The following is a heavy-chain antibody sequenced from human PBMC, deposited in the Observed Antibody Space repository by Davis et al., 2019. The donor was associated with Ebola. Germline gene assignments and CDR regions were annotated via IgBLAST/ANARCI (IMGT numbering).Heavy chain of an antibody. D-gene: IGHD1-26*01. V-gene: IGHV3-11*06. CDR2: ISSRGDYT. Sequence: GGSLRLSCAGSGFTFSDYYMSWIRQAPGKGLEWISYISSRGDYTNYADSVKGRFAISRDNAKNSLYLQMNSLRAEDTAIYYCARDMPSVGATSYWGQGTLVTVSS. J-gene: IGHJ4*02. CDR3: ARDMPSVGATSY. CDR1: GFTFSDYY.